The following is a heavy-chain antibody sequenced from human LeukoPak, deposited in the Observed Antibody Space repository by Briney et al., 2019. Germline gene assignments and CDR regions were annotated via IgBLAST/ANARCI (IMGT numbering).Heavy chain of an antibody. Sequence: GGSLRLSCAASGFSFTMYGIHWVRQAPGKGLEWLSYISSSSSTIYYADSVKGRFTISRDNAKNSLYLQMNSLRDEDTAVYYCARDLHARYWGQGTLVTVSS. CDR2: ISSSSSTI. J-gene: IGHJ4*02. V-gene: IGHV3-48*02. D-gene: IGHD2-2*01. CDR3: ARDLHARY. CDR1: GFSFTMYG.